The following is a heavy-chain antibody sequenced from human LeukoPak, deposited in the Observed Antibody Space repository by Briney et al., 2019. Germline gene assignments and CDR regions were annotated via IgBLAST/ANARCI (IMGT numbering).Heavy chain of an antibody. CDR2: TYYRSKWYN. Sequence: SQTLSLTCAISGDSVSSNSAAWNWIRKSPSRGLEWLGRTYYRSKWYNEYAVSVKGRITINLDTSKNLLSLHLSSVTPEDTAVYYCAEGKQWLSTYWGQGTLVTVSS. D-gene: IGHD6-19*01. V-gene: IGHV6-1*01. CDR1: GDSVSSNSAA. CDR3: AEGKQWLSTY. J-gene: IGHJ4*02.